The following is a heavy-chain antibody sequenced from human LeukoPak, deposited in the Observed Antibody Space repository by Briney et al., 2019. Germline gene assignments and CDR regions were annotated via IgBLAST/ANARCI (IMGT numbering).Heavy chain of an antibody. J-gene: IGHJ6*03. CDR2: MNPNSGNT. CDR3: ARGHRRIQLWLNYYYCYMDV. CDR1: GYTFTSYD. D-gene: IGHD5-18*01. Sequence: ASVKVSCKASGYTFTSYDINWVRQATGQGLEWMGWMNPNSGNTGYAQKFQGRVTMTRNTSISTAYMELSSLRSEDTAVYYCARGHRRIQLWLNYYYCYMDVWGKGTTVTISS. V-gene: IGHV1-8*01.